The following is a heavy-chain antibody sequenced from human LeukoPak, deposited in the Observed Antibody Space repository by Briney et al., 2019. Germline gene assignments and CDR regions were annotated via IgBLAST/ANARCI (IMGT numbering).Heavy chain of an antibody. CDR2: IYHSGST. J-gene: IGHJ4*02. V-gene: IGHV4-38-2*01. Sequence: SETLSLTCAVSGYSISSGYYWGWIRQPPGKGLEWIGSIYHSGSTYYNPSLKSRVTISVDTSKSQFSLKLSSVTAADTAVYYCARGLLADYWGQGTLVTVSS. D-gene: IGHD3-3*02. CDR1: GYSISSGYY. CDR3: ARGLLADY.